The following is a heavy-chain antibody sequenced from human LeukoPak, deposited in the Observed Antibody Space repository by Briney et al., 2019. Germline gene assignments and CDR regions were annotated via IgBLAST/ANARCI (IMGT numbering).Heavy chain of an antibody. D-gene: IGHD6-13*01. CDR2: FDPEDGET. CDR1: GYTLTELS. J-gene: IGHJ3*02. CDR3: ATDNPGYSTSWYGAFDI. Sequence: ASVKVSCKVSGYTLTELSMHWVRQAPGKGLGWMGGFDPEDGETIYAQKFRGRVIMTEDTSTDTAYMELSSLRSEDTAVYYCATDNPGYSTSWYGAFDIWGQGTMVTVSS. V-gene: IGHV1-24*01.